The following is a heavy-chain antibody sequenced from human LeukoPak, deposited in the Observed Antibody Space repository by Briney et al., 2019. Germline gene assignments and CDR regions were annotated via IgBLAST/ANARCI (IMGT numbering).Heavy chain of an antibody. CDR1: GFTFSSYG. CDR2: IRYDGSNK. J-gene: IGHJ4*02. Sequence: GGSLRLSCSASGFTFSSYGMHWVRQAPGKGLEWVTFIRYDGSNKYYADSVKGRFTISRDNSKNTLYLRMNSLRAEDTAVYYCRAVFGQTAMLDYWGQGTLVTVPS. D-gene: IGHD5-18*01. V-gene: IGHV3-30*02. CDR3: RAVFGQTAMLDY.